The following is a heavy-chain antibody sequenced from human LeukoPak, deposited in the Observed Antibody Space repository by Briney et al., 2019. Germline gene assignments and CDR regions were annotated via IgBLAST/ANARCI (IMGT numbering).Heavy chain of an antibody. Sequence: PSETLSLTCTVSGGSISSSSHYWGWIRQPPGKGLEWIGSIDYSGSASYNPSLQSRVTISVDTSKNQFSLKLRSVIAADTAVYYCARETTHPNYDFWSGYYGFDAFDIWGQGTMATVSS. CDR1: GGSISSSSHY. CDR3: ARETTHPNYDFWSGYYGFDAFDI. CDR2: IDYSGSA. D-gene: IGHD3-3*01. J-gene: IGHJ3*02. V-gene: IGHV4-39*02.